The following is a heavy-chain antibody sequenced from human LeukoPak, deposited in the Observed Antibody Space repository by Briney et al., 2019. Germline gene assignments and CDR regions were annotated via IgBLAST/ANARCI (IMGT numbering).Heavy chain of an antibody. CDR3: ARETGVTYYYDSSGAFDI. CDR1: GYTFTSYY. D-gene: IGHD3-22*01. CDR2: INPSGGST. Sequence: ASVKVSCKASGYTFTSYYMHWVRQAPGQGLEWMGIINPSGGSTSYAQKFQGRVTMTRDTSTSTVYMELSSLRSEDTAVYYCARETGVTYYYDSSGAFDIWGHGTMVTVSS. J-gene: IGHJ3*02. V-gene: IGHV1-46*01.